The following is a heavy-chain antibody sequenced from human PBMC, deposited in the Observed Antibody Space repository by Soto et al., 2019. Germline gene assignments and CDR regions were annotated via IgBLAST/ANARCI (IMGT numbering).Heavy chain of an antibody. D-gene: IGHD3-16*02. CDR3: ARQNYDYIWGSYRPNWFDP. CDR1: GGTISSYY. CDR2: IYYSGST. V-gene: IGHV4-59*08. J-gene: IGHJ5*02. Sequence: SETLSLTCTVSGGTISSYYWSWIWQPPGKGLEWIGYIYYSGSTNYNPSLKSRVTISVDTSKNQFSLKLSSVTAADTAVYYCARQNYDYIWGSYRPNWFDPWGQGTLVTVSS.